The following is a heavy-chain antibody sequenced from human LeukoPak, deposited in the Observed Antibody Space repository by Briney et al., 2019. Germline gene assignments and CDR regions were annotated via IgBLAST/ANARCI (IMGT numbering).Heavy chain of an antibody. V-gene: IGHV1-18*04. CDR1: GYTFPSYG. CDR3: ARGYDQLLLVAFDI. D-gene: IGHD2-15*01. J-gene: IGHJ3*02. Sequence: ASVKVSCMASGYTFPSYGISWVRQAPGQGLEWMGWISAYNGNTNYAQKLQGRVTMTTDTSTSTAYMELRSLRSDDTAVYYCARGYDQLLLVAFDIWGQGTMVTVSS. CDR2: ISAYNGNT.